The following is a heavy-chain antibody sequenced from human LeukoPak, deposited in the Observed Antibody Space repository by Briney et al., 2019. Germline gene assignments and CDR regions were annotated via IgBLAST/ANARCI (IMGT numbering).Heavy chain of an antibody. Sequence: PGGSLRLSCAASGFTFSSYWMSWGRHAPGKGLEWVANIKQDGSEKYYVDSVKGRFTISRDNAKNSLYLQMNSLRAEDTAVYYCARDSSGQLLSYAFDIWGQGTMVTVSS. D-gene: IGHD6-13*01. CDR2: IKQDGSEK. CDR3: ARDSSGQLLSYAFDI. CDR1: GFTFSSYW. J-gene: IGHJ3*02. V-gene: IGHV3-7*01.